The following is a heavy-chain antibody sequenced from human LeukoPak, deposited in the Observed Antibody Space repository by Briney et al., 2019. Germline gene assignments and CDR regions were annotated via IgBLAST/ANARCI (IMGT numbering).Heavy chain of an antibody. Sequence: ASVKVSCKASGYTFTDYYMHWVRQAPGQGLEWMGWINPNSGDTNYARNFQGRVTMTRDTSIDTADMELSRLRSDDTAVYYCAREYYDGSAYNQEAIDYWGQGTLVTVSS. V-gene: IGHV1-2*02. J-gene: IGHJ4*02. D-gene: IGHD3-22*01. CDR3: AREYYDGSAYNQEAIDY. CDR2: INPNSGDT. CDR1: GYTFTDYY.